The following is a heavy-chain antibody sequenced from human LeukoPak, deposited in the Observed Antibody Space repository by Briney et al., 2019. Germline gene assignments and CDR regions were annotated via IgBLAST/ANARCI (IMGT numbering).Heavy chain of an antibody. Sequence: PSETLSLTCNVSGGSISSYYWSWIRQPPGKGLEWIGYIYYSGSTNYNPSLKSRVTISVDTSKNQFSLKLSSVTAADTAVYYSARDQDSSGYYYGFDPWGQGTLVTVSS. D-gene: IGHD3-22*01. J-gene: IGHJ5*02. CDR2: IYYSGST. CDR1: GGSISSYY. CDR3: ARDQDSSGYYYGFDP. V-gene: IGHV4-59*01.